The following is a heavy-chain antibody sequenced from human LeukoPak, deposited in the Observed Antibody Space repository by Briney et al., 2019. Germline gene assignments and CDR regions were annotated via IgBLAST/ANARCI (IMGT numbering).Heavy chain of an antibody. Sequence: GGSLRLSCVASGFTFSNYAMSWVRQAPGKGLAWVSVFRGSGGSTDYADSVKGRFTISTNTSKNTLYLEMNSLRVEDTAVYYCAGRIAVAGTLQYWGQGTLVTVSS. J-gene: IGHJ4*02. CDR2: FRGSGGST. CDR1: GFTFSNYA. V-gene: IGHV3-23*01. D-gene: IGHD6-19*01. CDR3: AGRIAVAGTLQY.